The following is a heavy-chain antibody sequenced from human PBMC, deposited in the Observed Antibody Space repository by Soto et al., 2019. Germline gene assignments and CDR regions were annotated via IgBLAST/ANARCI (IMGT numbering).Heavy chain of an antibody. D-gene: IGHD6-13*01. Sequence: GGSLRLSCEASGFTFRNYKMNWVRQAPGKGLVWVSRISTDGSITNYADSVKGRFTISRDNAKNTLFLQMNSLRAEDTAVYYCTREVATVPDYWGQGTLVTVSS. J-gene: IGHJ4*02. CDR3: TREVATVPDY. V-gene: IGHV3-74*01. CDR1: GFTFRNYK. CDR2: ISTDGSIT.